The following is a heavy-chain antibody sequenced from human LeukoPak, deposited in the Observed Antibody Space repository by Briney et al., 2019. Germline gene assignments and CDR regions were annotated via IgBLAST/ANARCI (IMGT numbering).Heavy chain of an antibody. Sequence: GGSLRLSCAASGVTFNSYAMSWVRQASGKGLEWVSTVRRSDDGTYNADSVQGRFTISRDMSKNTLYLQMNSLRAEDTAVYYCANLAGGYKAAYYFDYWGQGTLVTVSS. V-gene: IGHV3-23*01. CDR2: VRRSDDGT. J-gene: IGHJ4*02. D-gene: IGHD5-24*01. CDR1: GVTFNSYA. CDR3: ANLAGGYKAAYYFDY.